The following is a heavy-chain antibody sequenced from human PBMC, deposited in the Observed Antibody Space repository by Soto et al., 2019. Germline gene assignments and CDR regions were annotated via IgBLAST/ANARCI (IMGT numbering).Heavy chain of an antibody. D-gene: IGHD5-12*01. V-gene: IGHV4-34*01. CDR3: AREGLPYFDY. CDR1: GGSISSYY. J-gene: IGHJ4*02. Sequence: SETLSLTCTVSGGSISSYYWSWIRQPPGKGLEWIGEINHSGSTNYNPSLKSRVTISVDTSKNQFSLKLSSVTAADTAVYYCAREGLPYFDYWGQGTLVTVSS. CDR2: INHSGST.